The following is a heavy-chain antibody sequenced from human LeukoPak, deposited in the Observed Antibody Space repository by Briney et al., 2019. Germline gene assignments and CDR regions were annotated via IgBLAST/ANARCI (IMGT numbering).Heavy chain of an antibody. CDR3: ARASYSNEGYNGYGHEDL. V-gene: IGHV4-59*01. Sequence: TSETLSLTCTVSRGSISGYYWSWIRQPPGKGLEWMGYIYSSGSTNYNPSLKRRVTISLDTSKNQFSLKVYSLTAADTAVYYCARASYSNEGYNGYGHEDLWGQGTLVTVSS. CDR1: RGSISGYY. D-gene: IGHD5-12*01. J-gene: IGHJ4*02. CDR2: IYSSGST.